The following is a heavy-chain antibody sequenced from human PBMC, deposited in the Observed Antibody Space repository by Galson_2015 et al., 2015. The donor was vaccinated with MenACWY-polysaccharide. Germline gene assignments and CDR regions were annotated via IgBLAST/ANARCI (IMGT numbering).Heavy chain of an antibody. CDR1: GGSFSGYY. Sequence: ETLSLTCAVYGGSFSGYYWSWIRQPPGKGLEWIGEINHSGSTNNNPSLKSRVTISVDTSKNQFSLKLSSVTAADTAVYYCARAGSDILTGYTPNDFDYCDQGTLVTVSS. V-gene: IGHV4-34*01. CDR2: INHSGST. J-gene: IGHJ4*02. D-gene: IGHD3-9*01. CDR3: ARAGSDILTGYTPNDFDY.